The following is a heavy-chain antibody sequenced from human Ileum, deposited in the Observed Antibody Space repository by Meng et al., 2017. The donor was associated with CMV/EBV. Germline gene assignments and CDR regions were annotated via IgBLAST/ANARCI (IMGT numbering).Heavy chain of an antibody. D-gene: IGHD1-26*01. CDR2: IYSAGST. V-gene: IGHV3-53*01. Sequence: GGSLRLSCAASGLTVSSNYMSWVRQAPGKGLEWVSVIYSAGSTYYADSVKGRFTISRDNSKNTLYLQMNNLGGEDTAVYYCARDTTRGLRPFGGMDVWGPGTTVTVSS. J-gene: IGHJ6*02. CDR1: GLTVSSNY. CDR3: ARDTTRGLRPFGGMDV.